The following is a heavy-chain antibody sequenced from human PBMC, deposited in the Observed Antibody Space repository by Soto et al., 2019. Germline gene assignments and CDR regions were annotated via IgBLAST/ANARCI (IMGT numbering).Heavy chain of an antibody. J-gene: IGHJ4*02. V-gene: IGHV3-30*18. Sequence: PGGSLRLSWAASGLTFSSFVMHWVRQAPGKGLEWVAVISYDGSNKYYADSVKGRFTISRDNSKNTLYLQMNSLRAEDTAVYYCAKDLRIKQQLLLVLAYWGQGTLVTVSS. D-gene: IGHD6-13*01. CDR1: GLTFSSFV. CDR3: AKDLRIKQQLLLVLAY. CDR2: ISYDGSNK.